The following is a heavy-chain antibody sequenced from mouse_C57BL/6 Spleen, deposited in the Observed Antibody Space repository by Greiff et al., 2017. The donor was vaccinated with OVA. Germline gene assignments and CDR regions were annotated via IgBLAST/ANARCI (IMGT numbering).Heavy chain of an antibody. Sequence: DVKLVESVAELVRPGASVKLSCTASGFNIKNTYMHWVKQRPEQGLEWIGRIDPANGNTKYAPKFQGKAPITADTSSNTAYLQLSSLTSADTAIYYCARSDLPYAMDYWGQGTSVTVSS. V-gene: IGHV14-3*01. CDR1: GFNIKNTY. CDR2: IDPANGNT. CDR3: ARSDLPYAMDY. J-gene: IGHJ4*01.